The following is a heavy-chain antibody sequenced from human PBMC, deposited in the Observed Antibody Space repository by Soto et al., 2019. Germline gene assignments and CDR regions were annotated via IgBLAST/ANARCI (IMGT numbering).Heavy chain of an antibody. CDR3: AISSYTSGWNPSHYYGVDH. CDR1: GYAFSSYG. CDR2: ISTYNGNT. Sequence: GASVKVSCKTSGYAFSSYGTTWVRQAPGQGLEWMGWISTYNGNTKYAQKFQDRVAMTTDTSTSTGYMEMRSLRSDDTATYYCAISSYTSGWNPSHYYGVDHWGQGTTVTVSS. D-gene: IGHD6-19*01. J-gene: IGHJ6*02. V-gene: IGHV1-18*01.